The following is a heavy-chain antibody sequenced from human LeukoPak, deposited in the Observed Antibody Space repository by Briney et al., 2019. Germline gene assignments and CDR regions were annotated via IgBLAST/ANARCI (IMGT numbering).Heavy chain of an antibody. CDR1: GYTFTGYY. J-gene: IGHJ4*02. CDR3: ARDNDYGDNYFDY. V-gene: IGHV1-2*02. CDR2: INPNSGGT. D-gene: IGHD4-17*01. Sequence: ASVKVSCKASGYTFTGYYMHWVRQAPGQGLEWMGWINPNSGGTNYAQKFQGRVTMTRDTSISTAYMELSRLRSDDTAVYYCARDNDYGDNYFDYWGQGTLVTVSS.